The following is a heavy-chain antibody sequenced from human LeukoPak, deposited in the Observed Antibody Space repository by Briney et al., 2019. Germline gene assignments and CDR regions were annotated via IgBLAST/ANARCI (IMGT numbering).Heavy chain of an antibody. CDR2: VYYSGNT. CDR3: ARRVASRPVYCFDY. J-gene: IGHJ4*02. D-gene: IGHD2-15*01. V-gene: IGHV4-59*01. CDR1: GGSISTYY. Sequence: SETLSLTCTVSGGSISTYYWSWIRQPPRKGLEWIGYVYYSGNTKYNPSLSSRVTISVDTSNNQFSLKLSSVTDADTAVYYCARRVASRPVYCFDYWGQGKLVTVSS.